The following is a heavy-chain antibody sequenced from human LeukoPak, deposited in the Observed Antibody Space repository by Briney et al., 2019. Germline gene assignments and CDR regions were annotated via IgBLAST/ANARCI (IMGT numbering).Heavy chain of an antibody. CDR1: GFTFDDYA. CDR3: VTNGGGDSGYGNFDY. J-gene: IGHJ4*02. CDR2: INWNSDSI. D-gene: IGHD5-12*01. Sequence: GGSLRLSCAVSGFTFDDYAVHWVRQVPGKGLEWVSGINWNSDSIGYAVRGRFTISRDNAKNSLYLQMNSLRVEDTALYYCVTNGGGDSGYGNFDYWGQGTLVTVSS. V-gene: IGHV3-9*01.